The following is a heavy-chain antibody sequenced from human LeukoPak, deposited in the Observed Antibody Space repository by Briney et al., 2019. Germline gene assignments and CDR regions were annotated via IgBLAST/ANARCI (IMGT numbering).Heavy chain of an antibody. Sequence: GGSLRLSCAASGFTFSSYWMSWVRQAPGKGLEWVANIKQDGSEKYYVDSVKGRFTISRDNAKNSLYLQMNSLRAEDTAVYYCAKALSSIAARVYFDYWGQGTLVNVSS. V-gene: IGHV3-7*03. CDR2: IKQDGSEK. J-gene: IGHJ4*02. CDR1: GFTFSSYW. CDR3: AKALSSIAARVYFDY. D-gene: IGHD6-6*01.